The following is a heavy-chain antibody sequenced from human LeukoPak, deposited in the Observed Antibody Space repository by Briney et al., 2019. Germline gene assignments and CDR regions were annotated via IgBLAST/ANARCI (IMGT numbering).Heavy chain of an antibody. J-gene: IGHJ4*02. Sequence: PGGSLGLSCAASGFTFSSYAMSWVRQAPGKGLEWVSAISGSGGSTYYADSVKGRFTISRDNSKNTLYLQMNSLRAEDTAVYYCAKLRPLRYFDWLSAPFDYWGQGTLVTVSS. V-gene: IGHV3-23*01. CDR3: AKLRPLRYFDWLSAPFDY. CDR1: GFTFSSYA. D-gene: IGHD3-9*01. CDR2: ISGSGGST.